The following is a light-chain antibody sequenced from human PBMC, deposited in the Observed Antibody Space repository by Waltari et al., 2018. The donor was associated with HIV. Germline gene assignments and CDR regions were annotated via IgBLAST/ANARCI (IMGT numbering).Light chain of an antibody. V-gene: IGLV1-40*01. J-gene: IGLJ1*01. CDR3: QSYDSSLSALYV. Sequence: QSVLTQPPSASGAPGQRVPISCTGSSSTIGAGSDVHWYQQLPGTAPKLLIYGNSNRPSGVPDRFSGSKSGTSASLAITGLQAEYEADYYCQSYDSSLSALYVFGTGTKVTVL. CDR2: GNS. CDR1: SSTIGAGSD.